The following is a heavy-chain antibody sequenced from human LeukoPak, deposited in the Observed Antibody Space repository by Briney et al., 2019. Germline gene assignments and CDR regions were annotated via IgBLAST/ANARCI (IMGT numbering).Heavy chain of an antibody. V-gene: IGHV3-48*04. CDR2: ISGRSTNI. D-gene: IGHD3-10*01. CDR3: ARDFLWAFDY. CDR1: GFTFSDYS. Sequence: GGSLRLSCVESGFTFSDYSMNWVRQAPGKGLEWLAYISGRSTNIAYADSVKGRFTISRDNPKNSLFLQMNSLRVEDTAVYYCARDFLWAFDYWGQGALVTVSS. J-gene: IGHJ4*02.